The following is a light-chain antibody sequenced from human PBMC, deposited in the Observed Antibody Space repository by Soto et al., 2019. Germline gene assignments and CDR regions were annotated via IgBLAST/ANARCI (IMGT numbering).Light chain of an antibody. CDR3: QQSFTTPWT. V-gene: IGKV1-39*01. CDR2: AAS. Sequence: DIQMTQSPSSLSASVGDRVTITCRARQSISSYLNWYQEKTGKAPKVLIYAASSLHSGVPSRFSGSGSGTDVTLTISSLQPEDGATYYCQQSFTTPWTFGQGTKVEI. J-gene: IGKJ1*01. CDR1: QSISSY.